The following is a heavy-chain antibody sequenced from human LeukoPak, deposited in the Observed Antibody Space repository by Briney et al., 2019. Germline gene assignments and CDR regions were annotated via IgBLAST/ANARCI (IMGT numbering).Heavy chain of an antibody. D-gene: IGHD3-16*01. CDR1: GFTVSNNY. Sequence: GGSLRLSCAASGFTVSNNYMSWVRQAPGKGLEWVSVIYSGDNTYYVESVKGRFTISRENSKNTLLLQMNRLRAEDTAVYYCAGRRVLDASFDYWGQGTLVTVSS. V-gene: IGHV3-66*02. J-gene: IGHJ4*02. CDR3: AGRRVLDASFDY. CDR2: IYSGDNT.